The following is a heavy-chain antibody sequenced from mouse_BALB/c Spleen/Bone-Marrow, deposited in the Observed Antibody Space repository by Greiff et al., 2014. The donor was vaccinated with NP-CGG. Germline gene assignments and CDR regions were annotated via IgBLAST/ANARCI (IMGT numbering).Heavy chain of an antibody. V-gene: IGHV1S81*02. D-gene: IGHD1-1*01. Sequence: LQLKQSGAELVKPGASVKLSCKASGYTFTSYYMYWVKQRPGQGLEWIGEINPSNGGTNFNEKFKSKATLTVDKSSNTAYVQLSSLTSEDSAVYHCTRSNYGYWFFDVWGAGTTVTVSS. CDR2: INPSNGGT. CDR3: TRSNYGYWFFDV. J-gene: IGHJ1*01. CDR1: GYTFTSYY.